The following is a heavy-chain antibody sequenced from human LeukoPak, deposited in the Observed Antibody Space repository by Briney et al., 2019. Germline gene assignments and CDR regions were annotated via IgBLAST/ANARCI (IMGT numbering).Heavy chain of an antibody. J-gene: IGHJ4*02. CDR2: IHTSGST. CDR1: GGSISSSY. CDR3: ATDGGSGWYNY. D-gene: IGHD6-19*01. Sequence: SETLSLTCTVSGGSISSSYCSWIRQPAGKGLEWIGHIHTSGSTNYNPSLKNRVTMSVDTSNNRFSLKLSSVTAADTAVYYCATDGGSGWYNYWGQGTLVTVSS. V-gene: IGHV4-4*07.